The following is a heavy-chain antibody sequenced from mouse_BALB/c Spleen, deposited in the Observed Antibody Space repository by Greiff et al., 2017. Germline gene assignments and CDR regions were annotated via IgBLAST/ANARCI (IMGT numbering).Heavy chain of an antibody. D-gene: IGHD2-4*01. Sequence: VQLQQSGADLAKPGASVKMSCKASGYTFTSYWMHWVKQRPGQGLEWIGYINPSTGYTEYNQKFKDKATLTADKSSSTAYMQLSSLTSEDSAVYYCARGGGYYDRFAYWGQGTLVTVSA. J-gene: IGHJ3*01. CDR1: GYTFTSYW. CDR3: ARGGGYYDRFAY. V-gene: IGHV1-7*01. CDR2: INPSTGYT.